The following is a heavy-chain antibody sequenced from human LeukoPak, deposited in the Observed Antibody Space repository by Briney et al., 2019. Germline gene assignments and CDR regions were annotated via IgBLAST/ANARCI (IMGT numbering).Heavy chain of an antibody. V-gene: IGHV4-39*07. Sequence: SETLSLTCTVSSGSITSSNHYWGWIRQPPGKGLEWLGSSSYSGTTSYNPSLKSRITISVDTSKKQFSLKLSSVTAADTAVYYCARVEIGSGSYYRYYYYMDVWGKGTTDTVSS. CDR3: ARVEIGSGSYYRYYYYMDV. J-gene: IGHJ6*03. D-gene: IGHD3-10*01. CDR2: SSYSGTT. CDR1: SGSITSSNHY.